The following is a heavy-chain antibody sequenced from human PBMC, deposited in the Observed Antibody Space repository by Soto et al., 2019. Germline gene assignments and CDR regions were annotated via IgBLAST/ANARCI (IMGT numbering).Heavy chain of an antibody. D-gene: IGHD3-22*01. CDR2: ISGSDDST. Sequence: PGESLKISCAASGFTFSSYAMSWVRQAPGKGLEWVSVISGSDDSTYYADSVEGRFTISRDNSKNTLYLQMNSLKTEDTAVYYCRVYYYDSSGYSYFDYWGQGTLVTVSS. CDR1: GFTFSSYA. J-gene: IGHJ4*02. CDR3: RVYYYDSSGYSYFDY. V-gene: IGHV3-23*01.